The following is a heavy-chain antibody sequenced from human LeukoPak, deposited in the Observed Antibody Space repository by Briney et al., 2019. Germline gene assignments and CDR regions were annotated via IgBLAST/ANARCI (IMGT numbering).Heavy chain of an antibody. J-gene: IGHJ5*02. CDR2: IWYDGSRT. D-gene: IGHD6-6*01. CDR3: AKDQESSSSSDWNWFDP. V-gene: IGHV3-33*06. Sequence: GGSLRLSCAASGFPFNKYGMHWVRQAPGKGLEWVALIWYDGSRTSYADSVKGRFTISRDNSKNTLYLQMNSLRAEDTAVYYCAKDQESSSSSDWNWFDPWGQGTLVTVSS. CDR1: GFPFNKYG.